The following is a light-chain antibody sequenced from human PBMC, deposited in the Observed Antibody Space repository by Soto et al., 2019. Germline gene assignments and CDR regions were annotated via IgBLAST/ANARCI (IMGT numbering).Light chain of an antibody. CDR1: DTDVGQDKS. V-gene: IGLV2-14*01. CDR3: VSYTDTDTLV. J-gene: IGLJ1*01. CDR2: EVT. Sequence: SALTQPASVSGSRGQSIIISYVGRDTDVGQDKSVSWYQQGPGQAPKLLIFEVTNRPSGVSKRFSGSRSGNTASLTISGLQPDDEGDYFCVSYTDTDTLVFGTGTKVTVL.